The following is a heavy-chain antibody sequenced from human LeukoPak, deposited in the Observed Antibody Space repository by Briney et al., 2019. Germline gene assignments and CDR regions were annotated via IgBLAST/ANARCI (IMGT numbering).Heavy chain of an antibody. CDR1: GFTFSSYW. J-gene: IGHJ6*03. CDR3: ARGYLTLSSVAIFGHYYYYMDV. Sequence: GGSLXLSCAASGFTFSSYWMSWVRQAPGKGGEXVAXIKQDGSEKYYVDSVKGRFTISRDNAKNSLYLQMNSLRAEDTAVYYCARGYLTLSSVAIFGHYYYYMDVWGKGTTVTVSS. D-gene: IGHD3-9*01. V-gene: IGHV3-7*01. CDR2: IKQDGSEK.